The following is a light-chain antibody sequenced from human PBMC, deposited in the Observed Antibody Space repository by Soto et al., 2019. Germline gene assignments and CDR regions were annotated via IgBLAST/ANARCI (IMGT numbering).Light chain of an antibody. Sequence: QSVLTQPPAVSGAPGQRVTISCTGSNSNIGAGYDVHWYQQLPGTAPKLLIYGNSNRPSGVPDRFSGSKSGTSASLAITGLQAEDEADYYCQSYDSSLRGSVFGGGTQLTVL. CDR1: NSNIGAGYD. CDR3: QSYDSSLRGSV. CDR2: GNS. V-gene: IGLV1-40*01. J-gene: IGLJ2*01.